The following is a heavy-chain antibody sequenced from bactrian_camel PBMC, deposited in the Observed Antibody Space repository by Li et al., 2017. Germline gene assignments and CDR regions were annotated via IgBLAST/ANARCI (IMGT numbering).Heavy chain of an antibody. J-gene: IGHJ4*01. CDR1: GFTFSSYF. Sequence: QLVESGGGSVQPGGSLRLSCAASGFTFSSYFMSWVRQAPGKGLEWVSTISSGGGSTYYADSVKGRFTISRDNAKNTLYLEMNSLKIEDTAMYYCASYGDKWDYKYWSQGTQVTVS. CDR2: ISSGGGST. CDR3: ASYGDKWDYKY. V-gene: IGHV3S40*01. D-gene: IGHD6*01.